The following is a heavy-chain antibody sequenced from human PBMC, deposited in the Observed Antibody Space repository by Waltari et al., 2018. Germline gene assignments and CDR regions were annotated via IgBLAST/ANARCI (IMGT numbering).Heavy chain of an antibody. Sequence: EVQLVESGGGLLQPGGSLRLSCGASGFTVSSSHLSWVRQAPGKGLEWVSVLYTSDGTYYADSVRGRFTISRDNAKNTLYLQMNSLRAEDTALYYCAREQRTYYFDYWGQGTLVTVSS. D-gene: IGHD6-25*01. CDR3: AREQRTYYFDY. J-gene: IGHJ4*02. CDR1: GFTVSSSH. CDR2: LYTSDGT. V-gene: IGHV3-53*01.